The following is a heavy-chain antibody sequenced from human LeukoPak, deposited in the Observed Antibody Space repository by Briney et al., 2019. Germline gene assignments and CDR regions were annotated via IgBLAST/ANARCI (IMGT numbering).Heavy chain of an antibody. CDR2: ISGSGGST. J-gene: IGHJ4*02. CDR1: GFTFSSYA. Sequence: GGSLRLSCAASGFTFSSYAMSWVRQAPGKGLEWVSAISGSGGSTYYADSVKGRFTISRDNSKNTLYLQMNSLRAEDTAVYYCANTNRYCSGGSCYSWVDYWGQGTLVTVSS. V-gene: IGHV3-23*01. D-gene: IGHD2-15*01. CDR3: ANTNRYCSGGSCYSWVDY.